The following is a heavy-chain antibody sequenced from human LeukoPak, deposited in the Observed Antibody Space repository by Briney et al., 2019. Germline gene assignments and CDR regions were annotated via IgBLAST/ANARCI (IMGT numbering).Heavy chain of an antibody. J-gene: IGHJ4*02. CDR3: ARLFGAYYYDSSGYGDPTS. Sequence: EASETLSLTCAVYGGSFSGYYWSWIRQPPGKGLGWIGEINHSGSTNYNPSLKSRVTISVDTSKNQFSLKLSSVTAADTAVYYCARLFGAYYYDSSGYGDPTSWGQGTLVTVSS. CDR2: INHSGST. V-gene: IGHV4-34*01. CDR1: GGSFSGYY. D-gene: IGHD3-22*01.